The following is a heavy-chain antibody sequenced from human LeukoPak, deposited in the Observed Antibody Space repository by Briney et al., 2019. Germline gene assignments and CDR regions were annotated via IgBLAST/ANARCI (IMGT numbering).Heavy chain of an antibody. Sequence: GGSLRLSCAASGFTFSSYSMNWVRQAPGKGLEWVSSISSSSSTIYYADSVKGRFTISRDNAKNSLYLQMNSLRAEGTAVYYCARETPHPYYYGMDVWGQGTTVTVSS. J-gene: IGHJ6*02. CDR3: ARETPHPYYYGMDV. CDR1: GFTFSSYS. V-gene: IGHV3-48*01. CDR2: ISSSSSTI. D-gene: IGHD2-15*01.